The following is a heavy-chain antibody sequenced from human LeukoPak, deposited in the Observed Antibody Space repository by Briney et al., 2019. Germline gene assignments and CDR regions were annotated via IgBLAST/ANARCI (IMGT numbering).Heavy chain of an antibody. D-gene: IGHD2-15*01. CDR3: AREGCSGGSCYFWFDP. V-gene: IGHV1-2*02. Sequence: GASVKVSYKASGCTFTVYYMHWVRQAPGQGREGMGWINPNSVSTNYAQKFQGRVTMTSDTSISTAYMDLSRLRSDDTAVYYCAREGCSGGSCYFWFDPWGQGTLVTVSS. CDR1: GCTFTVYY. CDR2: INPNSVST. J-gene: IGHJ5*02.